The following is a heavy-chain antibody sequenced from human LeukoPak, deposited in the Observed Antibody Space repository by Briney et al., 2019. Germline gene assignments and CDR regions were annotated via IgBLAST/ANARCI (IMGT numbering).Heavy chain of an antibody. J-gene: IGHJ6*03. D-gene: IGHD1-26*01. CDR3: ARDSIVGATSYYYMDV. Sequence: ASVKVSCKASGYTFTSYAMNWVRQAPGQGLEWMGWINTNTGNPTYAQGFTGRFVFSLDTSVSTAYLQISSLKAEDTAVYYCARDSIVGATSYYYMDVWGKGTTVTVSS. CDR2: INTNTGNP. V-gene: IGHV7-4-1*02. CDR1: GYTFTSYA.